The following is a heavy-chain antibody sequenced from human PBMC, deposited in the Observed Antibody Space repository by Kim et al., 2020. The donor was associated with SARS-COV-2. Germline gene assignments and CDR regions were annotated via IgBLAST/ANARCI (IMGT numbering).Heavy chain of an antibody. D-gene: IGHD2-2*01. CDR1: GGSISSYY. Sequence: SETLSLTCTVSGGSISSYYWSWIRQPAGKGLEWIGRIYTSGSTNYNPSLKSRVTMSVDTSKNQFSLKLSSVTAADTAVYYCARHYCSSTSCYAAFDIWGQGTMVTVSS. J-gene: IGHJ3*02. V-gene: IGHV4-4*07. CDR2: IYTSGST. CDR3: ARHYCSSTSCYAAFDI.